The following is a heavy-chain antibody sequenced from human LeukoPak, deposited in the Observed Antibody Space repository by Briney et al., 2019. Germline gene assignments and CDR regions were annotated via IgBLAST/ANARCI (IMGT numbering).Heavy chain of an antibody. CDR3: AKGIVTSFYSNYYYHAMDV. D-gene: IGHD3-9*01. V-gene: IGHV3-23*01. CDR2: ISASGGRT. Sequence: GGSLRLSCAASGFAVSSNHMNWVRQAPGKGLEWVSGISASGGRTHYADSVKGRFTISRDNSKNTLYLQMNSLRAEDTAIYYCAKGIVTSFYSNYYYHAMDVWGQGTTVTVSS. CDR1: GFAVSSNH. J-gene: IGHJ6*02.